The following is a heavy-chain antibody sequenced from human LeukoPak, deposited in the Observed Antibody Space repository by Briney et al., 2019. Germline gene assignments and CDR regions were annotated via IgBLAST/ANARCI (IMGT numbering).Heavy chain of an antibody. J-gene: IGHJ6*02. CDR2: IYHSGST. Sequence: SETLSLTCTVSGYSISSGYYWGWIRQPPGKGLEWIGSIYHSGSTYYNPSLKSRVTISVDTSKNQFSLKLSSVTAADTAVYYCTRQGEYSYYGVDVWGQGTTVTVSS. CDR1: GYSISSGYY. D-gene: IGHD3-16*01. V-gene: IGHV4-38-2*02. CDR3: TRQGEYSYYGVDV.